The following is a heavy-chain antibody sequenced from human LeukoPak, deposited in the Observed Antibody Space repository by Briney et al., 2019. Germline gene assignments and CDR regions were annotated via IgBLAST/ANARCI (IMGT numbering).Heavy chain of an antibody. V-gene: IGHV3-30*18. Sequence: GGSLRLSCAASGFTFSSYGMHWVRQAPGKGLEWVAVISYDGSNKYYADSVKGRFTISRDNSKNTLYLQMNSLRAEDTAVYYCAKRGLGYCSSTSCPGPFDIWGQGTMVTVSS. D-gene: IGHD2-2*01. CDR2: ISYDGSNK. J-gene: IGHJ3*02. CDR1: GFTFSSYG. CDR3: AKRGLGYCSSTSCPGPFDI.